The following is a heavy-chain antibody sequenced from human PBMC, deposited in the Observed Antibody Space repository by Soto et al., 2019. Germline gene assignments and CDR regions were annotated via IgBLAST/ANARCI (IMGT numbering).Heavy chain of an antibody. CDR2: ISPDGSKI. CDR1: GFTFSNSW. Sequence: GGSLRLSCAASGFTFSNSWMNWVRQAPGKGLEWVATISPDGSKIHYVDSVKGRFTISRDNAKNSLYLQMNSLRAEDTAVYYCARGSSSGPDYWGQGTLVTVSS. CDR3: ARGSSSGPDY. J-gene: IGHJ4*02. V-gene: IGHV3-7*04. D-gene: IGHD3-22*01.